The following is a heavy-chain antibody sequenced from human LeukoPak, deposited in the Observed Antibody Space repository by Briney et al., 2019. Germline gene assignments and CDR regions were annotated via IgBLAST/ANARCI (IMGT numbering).Heavy chain of an antibody. CDR3: ARDSPVVADV. CDR2: IYHSGST. V-gene: IGHV4-30-2*01. D-gene: IGHD2-15*01. Sequence: SETLSLTCTVSGGSISSGGYYWSWIRQPPGKGLEWIGYIYHSGSTYYNPSLKSRVTISVDRSKNQFSLKLSSVTAADAAVYYCARDSPVVADVWGKGTTVTVSS. J-gene: IGHJ6*04. CDR1: GGSISSGGYY.